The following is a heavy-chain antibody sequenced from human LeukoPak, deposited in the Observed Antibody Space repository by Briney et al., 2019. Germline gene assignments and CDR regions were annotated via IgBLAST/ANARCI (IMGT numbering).Heavy chain of an antibody. V-gene: IGHV4-39*01. J-gene: IGHJ6*03. CDR1: GGSISSSSYY. CDR2: IYYSGST. Sequence: SETLSLTCTVSGGSISSSSYYWGWIRQPPGKGLEWIGSIYYSGSTYYNPSLKSRVTISVDTSKNQFSLKLSSVTAADTAVYYCAGYVLGYYYYMDVWDKGTTVTVSS. CDR3: AGYVLGYYYYMDV. D-gene: IGHD3-3*02.